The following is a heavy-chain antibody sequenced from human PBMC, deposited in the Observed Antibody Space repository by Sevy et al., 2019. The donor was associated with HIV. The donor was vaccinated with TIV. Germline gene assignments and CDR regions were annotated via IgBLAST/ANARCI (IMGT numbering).Heavy chain of an antibody. CDR2: ISYDGSNK. J-gene: IGHJ5*02. V-gene: IGHV3-30-3*01. D-gene: IGHD3-22*01. CDR3: ARDRKVVVITWGWFDP. CDR1: GFTFSSYA. Sequence: GGSLRLSCAASGFTFSSYAMHWVRRAPGKGLEWVAVISYDGSNKYYADSVKGRFTISRDNSKNTLYPQMNSLRAEDTAVYYCARDRKVVVITWGWFDPWGQGTLVTVSS.